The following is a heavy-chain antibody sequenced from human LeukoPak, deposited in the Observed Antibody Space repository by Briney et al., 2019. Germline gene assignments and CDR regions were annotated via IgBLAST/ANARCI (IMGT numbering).Heavy chain of an antibody. Sequence: PSQTLSLTCTVSGGSISSGGYYWSWIRQHPGKGLEWIGYIYYSGSTYYNPSLKSRVTISVDTSKNQFSLKLSSVTAADTAVYYCARAGDYGDFPEFWYFDLWGRGTLVTVS. D-gene: IGHD4-17*01. J-gene: IGHJ2*01. CDR1: GGSISSGGYY. CDR2: IYYSGST. V-gene: IGHV4-31*03. CDR3: ARAGDYGDFPEFWYFDL.